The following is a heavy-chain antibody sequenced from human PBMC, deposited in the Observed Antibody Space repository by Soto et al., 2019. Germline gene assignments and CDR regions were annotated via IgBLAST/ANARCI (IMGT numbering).Heavy chain of an antibody. Sequence: PSETLSLTCAVYGGSFSGYYWSWIRQPPGKGLEWIGEINHSGSTNYNPSLKSRVTISVDTSKNQFSLKLSSVTAADTAVYYCARGLGGSSWDLDYYYYGMDVWGQGTTVTVSS. CDR3: ARGLGGSSWDLDYYYYGMDV. CDR2: INHSGST. J-gene: IGHJ6*02. CDR1: GGSFSGYY. D-gene: IGHD6-13*01. V-gene: IGHV4-34*01.